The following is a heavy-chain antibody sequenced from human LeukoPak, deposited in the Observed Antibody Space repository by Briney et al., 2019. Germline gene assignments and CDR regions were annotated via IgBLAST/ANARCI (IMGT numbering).Heavy chain of an antibody. CDR1: GGSISSSSYY. D-gene: IGHD6-19*01. Sequence: SETLSLTCTVSGGSISSSSYYWGWLRQPPGKGLEWIGSIYYSGSTYYNPSLKSRVTISVDTYKNQFSLKLSSVTAADTAVYYCARGGHSSNYYYYYMDVWGKGTTVTVSS. CDR3: ARGGHSSNYYYYYMDV. CDR2: IYYSGST. V-gene: IGHV4-39*07. J-gene: IGHJ6*03.